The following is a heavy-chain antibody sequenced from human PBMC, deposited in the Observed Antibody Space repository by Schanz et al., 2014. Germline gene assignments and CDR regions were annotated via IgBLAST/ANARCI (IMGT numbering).Heavy chain of an antibody. CDR3: VRDTDYHFDY. CDR2: ISSSTSYT. V-gene: IGHV3-11*06. CDR1: GFTFSDYY. J-gene: IGHJ4*02. D-gene: IGHD4-17*01. Sequence: QVLLVESGGGLVRPGGSLRLSCAASGFTFSDYYMSWIRQAPGKGLEWLSYISSSTSYTNYADSVRGRFTISRDNAKNTLYLQMNSLRAEDTAVYYCVRDTDYHFDYWGQGTLVTVSS.